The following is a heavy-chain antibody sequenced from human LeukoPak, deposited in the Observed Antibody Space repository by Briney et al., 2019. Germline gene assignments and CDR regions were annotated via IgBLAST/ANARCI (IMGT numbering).Heavy chain of an antibody. CDR1: GFTVSSNY. Sequence: GGSLRLSCAASGFTVSSNYMSWVRPAPGKGLEWVSVIYSGGTTDYADSVTGRFTISRDNSKNTLYLQMNSLRDEDGAVYYCGGSKGIAGAGSDNWGQGTLVTVSS. CDR2: IYSGGTT. J-gene: IGHJ4*03. V-gene: IGHV3-66*01. CDR3: GGSKGIAGAGSDN. D-gene: IGHD6-19*01.